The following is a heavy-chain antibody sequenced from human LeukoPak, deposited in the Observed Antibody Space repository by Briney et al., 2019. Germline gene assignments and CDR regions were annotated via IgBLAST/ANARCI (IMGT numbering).Heavy chain of an antibody. V-gene: IGHV4-4*09. CDR1: GGSIRSSY. Sequence: SETLSLTCSVSGGSIRSSYGSWIRQPPGKGLEWIGHIYANGSTNCNPSLKSRITLAVDTSKNQCSLKLSSVTAADTAVYYCARQTTIFGQIDYWGQGTLVTVSS. J-gene: IGHJ4*02. D-gene: IGHD3-3*01. CDR2: IYANGST. CDR3: ARQTTIFGQIDY.